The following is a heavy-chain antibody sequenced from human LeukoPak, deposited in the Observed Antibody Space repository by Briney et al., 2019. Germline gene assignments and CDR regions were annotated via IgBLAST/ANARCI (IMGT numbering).Heavy chain of an antibody. CDR3: ARERFGSIGLWY. CDR2: MNPNSGNT. J-gene: IGHJ4*02. CDR1: GYTFTSYD. Sequence: ASVKVSCKASGYTFTSYDINWVRQATGQGLKWMGWMNPNSGNTGYAQKFQGRVTITRNTSISTAYMELSSLRSEDTAVYYCARERFGSIGLWYWGQGTLVTVSS. D-gene: IGHD3-10*01. V-gene: IGHV1-8*03.